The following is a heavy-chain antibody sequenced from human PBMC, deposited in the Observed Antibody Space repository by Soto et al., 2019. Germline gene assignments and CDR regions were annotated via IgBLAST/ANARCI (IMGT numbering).Heavy chain of an antibody. CDR2: IRSKRDGGTA. CDR3: ATLHYDILTTSGGRPIYFYYAMDV. J-gene: IGHJ6*02. Sequence: EVQLVESGGGLVKPGGSLRLSCSASGFTFNTAWLTWVRQAPGKGLEWVGRIRSKRDGGTAEYAAPVKGRFIIARDDSKNRMYLQMNSLKIEDAAVYYCATLHYDILTTSGGRPIYFYYAMDVWGQGTTVTVSS. V-gene: IGHV3-15*01. CDR1: GFTFNTAW. D-gene: IGHD3-9*01.